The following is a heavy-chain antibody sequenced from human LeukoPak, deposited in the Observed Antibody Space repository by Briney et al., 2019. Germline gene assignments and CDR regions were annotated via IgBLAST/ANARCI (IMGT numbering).Heavy chain of an antibody. CDR3: ARAGVAAVGEFDY. D-gene: IGHD1-26*01. J-gene: IGHJ4*02. Sequence: PSETLSLTCTVSGGSISSYYWSWIRQPPGKGLEWIGYIYYSGSTNYNPSLKSRVTISVDTSKNQFSLKLSSVTAADTAVYYCARAGVAAVGEFDYWGQGTLVTVSS. CDR1: GGSISSYY. V-gene: IGHV4-59*01. CDR2: IYYSGST.